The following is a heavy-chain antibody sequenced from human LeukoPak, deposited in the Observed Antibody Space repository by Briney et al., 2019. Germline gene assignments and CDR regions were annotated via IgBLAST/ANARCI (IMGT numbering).Heavy chain of an antibody. Sequence: ASVKVSCKASGGTFSSYAISWVRQAPGQGLEWMGGIIPIFGTANYAQKFQGRVTITADESTSTAYMELSSLRSEDTAVYYCARGRPRYSGYDLEPYFDYWGQGTLVTVSS. J-gene: IGHJ4*02. CDR1: GGTFSSYA. CDR3: ARGRPRYSGYDLEPYFDY. D-gene: IGHD5-12*01. V-gene: IGHV1-69*13. CDR2: IIPIFGTA.